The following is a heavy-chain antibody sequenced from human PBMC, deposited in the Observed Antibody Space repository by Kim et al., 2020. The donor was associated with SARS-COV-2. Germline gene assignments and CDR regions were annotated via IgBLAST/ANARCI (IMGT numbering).Heavy chain of an antibody. J-gene: IGHJ5*02. CDR3: ARVHLYCSGGSCRGSAWFDP. CDR2: IIPIFGTA. Sequence: SVKVSCKASGGTFSSYAISWVRQAPGQGLEWMGGIIPIFGTANYAQKFQGRVTITADESTSTAYMELSSLRSEDTAVYYCARVHLYCSGGSCRGSAWFDPWGQGTLVTVSS. D-gene: IGHD2-15*01. CDR1: GGTFSSYA. V-gene: IGHV1-69*13.